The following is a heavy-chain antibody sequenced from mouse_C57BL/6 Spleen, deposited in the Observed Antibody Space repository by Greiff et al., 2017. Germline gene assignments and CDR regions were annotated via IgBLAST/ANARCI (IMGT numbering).Heavy chain of an antibody. CDR1: GFNIKDDY. D-gene: IGHD1-1*01. CDR3: TPYGSGYFDV. V-gene: IGHV14-4*01. CDR2: IDPENGDT. J-gene: IGHJ1*03. Sequence: EVQLQQSGAELVRPGASVKLSCTASGFNIKDDYMHWVKQRPEQGLEWSGWIDPENGDTEYASKFQGKATITADTSSNTAYLQLSSLTSEDTAVYYCTPYGSGYFDVWGTGTTVTVSS.